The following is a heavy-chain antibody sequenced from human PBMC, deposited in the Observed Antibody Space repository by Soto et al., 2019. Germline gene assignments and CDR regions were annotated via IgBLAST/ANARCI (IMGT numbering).Heavy chain of an antibody. J-gene: IGHJ4*02. D-gene: IGHD4-4*01. V-gene: IGHV3-23*01. CDR3: AKRGLYSNYDY. CDR1: VFTFSSYA. CDR2: ISGSGGST. Sequence: GPLRLSCAASVFTFSSYAMSWVRQAPGKGLEWVSAISGSGGSTYYADSVKGRFTISRDNSKNTLYLQMNSLRAEDTAVYYCAKRGLYSNYDYWGQGTLVTVSS.